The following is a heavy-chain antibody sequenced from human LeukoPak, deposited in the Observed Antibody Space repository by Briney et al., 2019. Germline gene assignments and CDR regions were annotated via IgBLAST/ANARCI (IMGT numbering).Heavy chain of an antibody. V-gene: IGHV4-39*07. CDR1: GGSISSSSYY. Sequence: SETLSLTCTVSGGSISSSSYYWGWIRQPPGKGLEWIGSIYYSGSTYYNPSLKSRVTISVDTSKNQFSLKLSSVTAADTAVYYCARALIVGAPFDYWGQGTLVTVSS. CDR3: ARALIVGAPFDY. J-gene: IGHJ4*02. D-gene: IGHD1-26*01. CDR2: IYYSGST.